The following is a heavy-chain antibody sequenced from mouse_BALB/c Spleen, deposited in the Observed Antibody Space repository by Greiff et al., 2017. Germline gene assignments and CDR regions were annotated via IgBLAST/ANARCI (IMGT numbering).Heavy chain of an antibody. CDR3: AKNGHLYYFDY. J-gene: IGHJ2*01. D-gene: IGHD1-1*02. CDR1: GFTFSSYA. V-gene: IGHV5-6-5*01. CDR2: ISSGGST. Sequence: EVQLVESGGGLVKPGGSLKLSCAASGFTFSSYAMSWVRQTPEKRLEWVASISSGGSTYYPDSVKGRFTISRDNARNILYLQMSSLRSEDTAMYYCAKNGHLYYFDYWGQGTTLTVSS.